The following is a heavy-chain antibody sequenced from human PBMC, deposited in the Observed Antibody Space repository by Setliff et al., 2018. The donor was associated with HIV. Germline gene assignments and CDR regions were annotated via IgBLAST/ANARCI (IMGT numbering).Heavy chain of an antibody. D-gene: IGHD3-9*01. V-gene: IGHV1-2*06. J-gene: IGHJ4*02. CDR3: ARTASYYDILTGYYRYYFDY. CDR2: INPNSGGT. CDR1: GYTFTGYY. Sequence: ASVKVSCKASGYTFTGYYMHWVRQAPGQGLEWMGRINPNSGGTNYAQKFQGRVTMTRDTSISTAYMELSRLRSDGTAVYYCARTASYYDILTGYYRYYFDYWGQGTLVTVSS.